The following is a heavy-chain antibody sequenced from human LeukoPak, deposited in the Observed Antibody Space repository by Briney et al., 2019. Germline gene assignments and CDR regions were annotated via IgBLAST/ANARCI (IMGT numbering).Heavy chain of an antibody. CDR2: ISGSGGST. CDR1: GFTFSSYA. Sequence: QAGGSLRLSCAASGFTFSSYAMSWVRQAPGKGLEWVSAISGSGGSTYYADSVKARFTISRDNSKNPLYLQMNSLRAEDTAVYYCAKDSTMIVVVEGYWGQGTLVTVYS. CDR3: AKDSTMIVVVEGY. V-gene: IGHV3-23*01. J-gene: IGHJ4*02. D-gene: IGHD3-22*01.